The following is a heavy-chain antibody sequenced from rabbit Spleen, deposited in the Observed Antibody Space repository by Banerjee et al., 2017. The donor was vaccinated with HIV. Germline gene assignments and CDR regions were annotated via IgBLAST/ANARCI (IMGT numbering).Heavy chain of an antibody. Sequence: QQQLEESGGGLVKPGGTLTLTCTVSGFSFSSNWICWVRQAPGKGLEWIACIDTNDGDTDYANWPKGRFTISKTSSTTVTLQMTSLTAADTATYFCARDLTDVIGWNFGWWGQGTLVTVS. CDR2: IDTNDGDT. CDR1: GFSFSSNW. CDR3: ARDLTDVIGWNFGW. D-gene: IGHD1-1*01. J-gene: IGHJ4*01. V-gene: IGHV1S45*01.